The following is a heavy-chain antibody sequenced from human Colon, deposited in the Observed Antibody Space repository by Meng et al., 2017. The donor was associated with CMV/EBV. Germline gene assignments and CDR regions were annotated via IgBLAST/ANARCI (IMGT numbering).Heavy chain of an antibody. V-gene: IGHV3-48*03. CDR3: ARSYQQLVRGDCDY. CDR2: IDNGGATI. Sequence: GESLKISCVASGFTFSSYEMTWVRQAPGKGLEWVSYIDNGGATIFYADSVKGRFTISRDNAKNSLYLQMNSLSDEDTAVYYCARSYQQLVRGDCDYWGQGTLVTVSS. CDR1: GFTFSSYE. D-gene: IGHD6-13*01. J-gene: IGHJ4*02.